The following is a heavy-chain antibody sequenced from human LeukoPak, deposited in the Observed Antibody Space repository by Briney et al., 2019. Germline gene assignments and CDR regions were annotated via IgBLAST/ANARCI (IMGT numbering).Heavy chain of an antibody. CDR1: GFTFSSYE. CDR3: ARRLPYYGMDV. CDR2: IGGNGPIM. Sequence: GGSLRLSCAASGFTFSSYEIHWVRQAPGKGLEWVSKIGGNGPIMYADSVKGRFTISTDSAKSSVYLQMNSLRAEDTAVYYCARRLPYYGMDVWGQGTTVT. V-gene: IGHV3-48*03. J-gene: IGHJ6*02.